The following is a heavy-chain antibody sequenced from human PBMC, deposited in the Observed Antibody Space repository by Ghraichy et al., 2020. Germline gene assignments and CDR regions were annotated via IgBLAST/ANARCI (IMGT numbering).Heavy chain of an antibody. D-gene: IGHD6-6*01. CDR2: IYYSGST. CDR1: GGSISRSSYY. V-gene: IGHV4-39*01. CDR3: ARWGSIAARYGPSYYGIDV. J-gene: IGHJ6*02. Sequence: SETLSLTCTVSGGSISRSSYYWGWIRQPPGKGLEWIGSIYYSGSTYYNPSLKSRVTISVDTSKNQFSLKLSSVTAADTAVYYCARWGSIAARYGPSYYGIDVWGQGTTVTVSS.